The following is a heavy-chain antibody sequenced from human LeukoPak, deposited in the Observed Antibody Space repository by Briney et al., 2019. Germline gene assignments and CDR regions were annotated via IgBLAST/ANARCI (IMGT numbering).Heavy chain of an antibody. CDR3: ARWGYDYYYYYGRDV. D-gene: IGHD2-2*01. J-gene: IGHJ6*02. CDR2: MNPNSGNT. Sequence: ASVKVSCKASGYTFTSYDINWVRQAPGQGLEWMGWMNPNSGNTGYAQKFQGRVTMTRNTSISTAYMELSSLRSEDTAVYYCARWGYDYYYYYGRDVWGQGTTVTVSS. CDR1: GYTFTSYD. V-gene: IGHV1-8*01.